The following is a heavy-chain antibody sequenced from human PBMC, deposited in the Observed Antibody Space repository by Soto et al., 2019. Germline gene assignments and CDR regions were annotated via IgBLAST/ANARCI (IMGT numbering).Heavy chain of an antibody. CDR3: AKDLGPLDYYDSSGYPAY. V-gene: IGHV3-30-3*01. J-gene: IGHJ4*02. CDR1: GFTFSSYA. Sequence: GGSLRLSCAASGFTFSSYAMHWVRQAPGKGLEWVAVISYDGSNKYYADSVKGRFTISRDNSKNTLYLQMNSLRAEDTAVYYCAKDLGPLDYYDSSGYPAYWGQGTLVTVSS. D-gene: IGHD3-22*01. CDR2: ISYDGSNK.